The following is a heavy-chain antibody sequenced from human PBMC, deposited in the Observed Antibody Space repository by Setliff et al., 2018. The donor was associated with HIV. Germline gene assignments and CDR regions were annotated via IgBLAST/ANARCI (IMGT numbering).Heavy chain of an antibody. D-gene: IGHD3-10*01. V-gene: IGHV3-15*07. CDR3: TTTPYYYADYFDH. CDR2: IKSKTDSGTT. Sequence: GGSLRLSCAASGFTFSDAWMNWVRQAPGKGLEWVGRIKSKTDSGTTDDAAPVKGRFTISRDDSKNTLYLQMNSLKTEDTAVYYCTTTPYYYADYFDHWDQGTLVTVSS. J-gene: IGHJ4*02. CDR1: GFTFSDAW.